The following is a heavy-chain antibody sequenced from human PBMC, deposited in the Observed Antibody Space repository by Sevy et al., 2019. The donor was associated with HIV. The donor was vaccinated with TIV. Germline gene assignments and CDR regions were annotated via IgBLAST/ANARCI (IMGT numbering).Heavy chain of an antibody. CDR3: ATGLWFGELSTLSFDY. V-gene: IGHV1-18*01. D-gene: IGHD3-10*01. Sequence: ASVKVSCKASGYTFTSYGMSWVRQAPGQGLEWMGWISAYNGNTNYAQKLQGRVTMTTDTSTSTAYMELRSLRSDDTAVYYCATGLWFGELSTLSFDYWGQGTLVTVSS. CDR1: GYTFTSYG. J-gene: IGHJ4*02. CDR2: ISAYNGNT.